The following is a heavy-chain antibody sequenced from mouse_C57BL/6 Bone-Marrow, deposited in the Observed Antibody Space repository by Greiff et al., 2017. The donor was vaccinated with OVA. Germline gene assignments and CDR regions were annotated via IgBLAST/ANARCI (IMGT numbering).Heavy chain of an antibody. Sequence: VQLQQSGPELVKPGASVKMSCKASGYTFTDYNMHWVKQSHGKSLEWIGYINPNNGGTSYNQKFKGKATLTVNKSSSTAYMELRSLTSVDSAVYYCATYYYGSRYFDVWGTGTTVTVSS. J-gene: IGHJ1*03. CDR3: ATYYYGSRYFDV. CDR1: GYTFTDYN. V-gene: IGHV1-22*01. D-gene: IGHD1-1*01. CDR2: INPNNGGT.